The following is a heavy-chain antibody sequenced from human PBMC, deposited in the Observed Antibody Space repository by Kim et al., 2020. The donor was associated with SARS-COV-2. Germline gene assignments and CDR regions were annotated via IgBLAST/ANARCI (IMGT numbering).Heavy chain of an antibody. Sequence: SQTLSLTCAISGDSVSSNSVAWNWVRQSPSRGLEWLGRTYYRSKWYNDYAVSVKGRISINPDTSQNQFSLQLNSMTPEDTAVYYCARGSNSAFDIWGQGRVVTVSS. CDR2: TYYRSKWYN. V-gene: IGHV6-1*01. D-gene: IGHD4-4*01. CDR3: ARGSNSAFDI. CDR1: GDSVSSNSVA. J-gene: IGHJ3*02.